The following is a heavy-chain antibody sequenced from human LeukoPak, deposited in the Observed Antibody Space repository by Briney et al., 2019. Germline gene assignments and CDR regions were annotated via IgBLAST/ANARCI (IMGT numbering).Heavy chain of an antibody. CDR2: IIPIFGTA. V-gene: IGHV1-69*13. Sequence: SVKVSCKASGGTFSSYAISWVRQAPGQGLEWMGGIIPIFGTANYAQRFQGRVTITADESTSTAYMELSSLRSEDTAVYYCARGDSSSWHDAFDIWGQGTMVTVSS. J-gene: IGHJ3*02. CDR1: GGTFSSYA. CDR3: ARGDSSSWHDAFDI. D-gene: IGHD6-13*01.